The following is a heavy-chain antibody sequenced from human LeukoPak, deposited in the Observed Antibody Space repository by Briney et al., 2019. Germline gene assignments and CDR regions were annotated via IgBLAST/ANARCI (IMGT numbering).Heavy chain of an antibody. CDR3: ARGLMVRGVMDY. CDR2: IDSSSNTI. CDR1: GFTFSSYT. Sequence: GGSLRLSCATSGFTFSSYTMNWVRQSPGRGLEWISYIDSSSNTIYYADSVKGRFTISRDNAKNSLYLQMNSLRAEDTAVYYCARGLMVRGVMDYWGQGTLVTVSS. V-gene: IGHV3-48*04. D-gene: IGHD3-10*01. J-gene: IGHJ4*02.